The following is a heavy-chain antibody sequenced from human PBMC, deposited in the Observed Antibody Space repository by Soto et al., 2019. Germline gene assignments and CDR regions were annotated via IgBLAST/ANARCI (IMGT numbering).Heavy chain of an antibody. D-gene: IGHD2-15*01. V-gene: IGHV1-69*12. CDR2: IIPVFGTV. CDR1: GGTVSSYA. J-gene: IGHJ6*02. Sequence: QVQLVQSGAEVKKPGSSVKVSCKASGGTVSSYAISWVRQAPGQGLEWMGGIIPVFGTVNYAQKLQDRVTITADESTSTAYMELSSLRSEDTAVYYCARGYCSGGSCFKYNYHGMDVWGQGTTVTVSS. CDR3: ARGYCSGGSCFKYNYHGMDV.